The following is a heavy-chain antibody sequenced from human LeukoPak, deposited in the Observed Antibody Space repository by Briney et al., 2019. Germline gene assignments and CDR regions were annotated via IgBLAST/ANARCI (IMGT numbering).Heavy chain of an antibody. CDR2: ISSSSSYI. CDR3: ARGLKGYCSSTSCYAWWFDP. CDR1: GFTLSSYS. J-gene: IGHJ5*02. Sequence: GGSLRLSCAASGFTLSSYSMNWVRQAPGKGLEWVSSISSSSSYIYYADSVKGRFTISRDNAKNSLYLQMNRLRPEDTAVYYCARGLKGYCSSTSCYAWWFDPWGQGTLVTVSS. D-gene: IGHD2-2*01. V-gene: IGHV3-21*01.